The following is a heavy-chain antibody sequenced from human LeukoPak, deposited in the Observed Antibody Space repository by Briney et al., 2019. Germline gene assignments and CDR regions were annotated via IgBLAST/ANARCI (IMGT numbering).Heavy chain of an antibody. J-gene: IGHJ4*02. D-gene: IGHD3-3*01. CDR3: ARTPYDFWSASYSYYFDY. V-gene: IGHV3-11*04. Sequence: GGSLRLSCAASGFTFSDYHMSWIRQAPGKGLEWVSYISSSGSTIYYADSVKGRFTISRDNAKNSLYLQMNSLRAEDTAVFYCARTPYDFWSASYSYYFDYWGQGTLVTVSS. CDR1: GFTFSDYH. CDR2: ISSSGSTI.